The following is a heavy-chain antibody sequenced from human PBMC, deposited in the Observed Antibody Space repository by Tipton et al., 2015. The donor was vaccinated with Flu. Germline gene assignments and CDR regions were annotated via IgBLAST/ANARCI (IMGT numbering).Heavy chain of an antibody. D-gene: IGHD2-21*02. CDR1: GFTFSDHY. CDR3: ATGRCGGDCYSAQPAPQLFDY. V-gene: IGHV3-72*01. Sequence: SLRLSCAASGFTFSDHYMDWVRQAPGKGLEWVGRTRNKANSYTTEYAASVKGRFTISRDDSKNSLYLQMNSLKTEDTAVYYCATGRCGGDCYSAQPAPQLFDYWGQGTLVTVSS. CDR2: TRNKANSYTT. J-gene: IGHJ4*02.